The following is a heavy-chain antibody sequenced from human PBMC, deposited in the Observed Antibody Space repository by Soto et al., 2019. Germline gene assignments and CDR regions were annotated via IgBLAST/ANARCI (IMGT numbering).Heavy chain of an antibody. CDR3: TKVPSGDKVDS. V-gene: IGHV4-30-4*01. CDR2: IYSGGNI. CDR1: GGSISTVT. J-gene: IGHJ4*02. Sequence: QVQLQESGPGLVKPSQTLSLTCTVSGGSISTVTYAWIRQPPDKGLEWIGHIYSGGNIYYNPSLRGRVTISVDTSKNQFSLNLNSVSAADTAVYYCTKVPSGDKVDSWCQGTLVTVSS. D-gene: IGHD7-27*01.